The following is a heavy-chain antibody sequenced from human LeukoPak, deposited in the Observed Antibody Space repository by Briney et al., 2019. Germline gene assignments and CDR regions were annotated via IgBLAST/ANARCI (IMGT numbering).Heavy chain of an antibody. J-gene: IGHJ4*02. D-gene: IGHD6-13*01. CDR2: ISSSSYI. CDR1: GFTFSSYS. Sequence: PGGSLRLSCAASGFTFSSYSMNWVRQAPGKGLEWVSSISSSSYIYYADSVKGRFTISRDNAKNSLYLQMNSLRAEDTAVYYCASREGSAAGTGDYWGQGTLVTVSS. CDR3: ASREGSAAGTGDY. V-gene: IGHV3-21*01.